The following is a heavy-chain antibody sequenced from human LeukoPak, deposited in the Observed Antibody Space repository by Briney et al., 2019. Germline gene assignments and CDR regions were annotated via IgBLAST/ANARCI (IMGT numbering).Heavy chain of an antibody. CDR1: GGSFSGYY. CDR2: TNHSGST. V-gene: IGHV4-34*01. CDR3: ARGLWSFDY. Sequence: SETLSLTCAVYGGSFSGYYWSWIRQPPGKGLEWIGETNHSGSTNYNPSLKSRVTISVDTSKNQFSLKLSSVTAADTAVYYCARGLWSFDYWGQGTLVTVSS. J-gene: IGHJ4*02. D-gene: IGHD3-10*01.